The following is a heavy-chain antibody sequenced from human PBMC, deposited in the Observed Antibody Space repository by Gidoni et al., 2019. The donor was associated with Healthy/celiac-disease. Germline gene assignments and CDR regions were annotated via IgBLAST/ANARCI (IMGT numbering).Heavy chain of an antibody. CDR2: ISSNGGST. Sequence: EVQLVESGGGLVQPGGSLRLSCAASAFTFSRYAMHWVRQAPGKGLEYVSAISSNGGSTYYADSVKGRFTISRDNSKNTLYLQMSSLRAEDTAVYYCVKGRGERRLATFAFDIWGQGTMVTVSS. CDR1: AFTFSRYA. J-gene: IGHJ3*02. D-gene: IGHD5-12*01. CDR3: VKGRGERRLATFAFDI. V-gene: IGHV3-64D*06.